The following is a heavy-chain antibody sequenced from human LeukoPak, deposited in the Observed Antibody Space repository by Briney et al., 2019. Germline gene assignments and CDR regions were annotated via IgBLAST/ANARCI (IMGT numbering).Heavy chain of an antibody. D-gene: IGHD3-10*01. CDR3: AGSWFYRDYFEY. V-gene: IGHV3-30*03. J-gene: IGHJ4*02. Sequence: RSLRLSRAASGVPFSSYGMHWVRQAPGKGLEWVAVLSYDGSNEYYADSVKGRFTISRDNSKNTVYLQMNSLRVEDTAVYYCAGSWFYRDYFEYWGQGTLVTVSS. CDR2: LSYDGSNE. CDR1: GVPFSSYG.